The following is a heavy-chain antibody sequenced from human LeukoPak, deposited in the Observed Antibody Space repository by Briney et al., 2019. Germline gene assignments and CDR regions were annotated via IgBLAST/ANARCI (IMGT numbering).Heavy chain of an antibody. CDR3: AKESIAAAQADNWFDP. V-gene: IGHV3-23*01. J-gene: IGHJ5*02. CDR2: ISGSGGST. CDR1: GFTFSSYA. Sequence: GGSLRLSCAASGFTFSSYAMSWVRRAPGKGLEGVSAISGSGGSTYYADSVKGRFTISRDNSKNTLYLQMNSLRAEDTAVYYCAKESIAAAQADNWFDPWGQGTLVTVSS. D-gene: IGHD6-13*01.